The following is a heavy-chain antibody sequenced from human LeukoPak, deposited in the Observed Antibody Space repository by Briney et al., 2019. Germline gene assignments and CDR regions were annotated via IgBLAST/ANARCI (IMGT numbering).Heavy chain of an antibody. D-gene: IGHD6-13*01. CDR3: ARPRLSSSWYLDY. V-gene: IGHV1-2*02. CDR2: INPNSGGT. Sequence: ASVKVSCKASGYTFTGYYMHWVRRAPGQGLEWMGWINPNSGGTNYAQKFQGRVTMTRDTSISTAYMELSRLRSDDTAVYYCARPRLSSSWYLDYWGQGTLVTVSS. J-gene: IGHJ4*02. CDR1: GYTFTGYY.